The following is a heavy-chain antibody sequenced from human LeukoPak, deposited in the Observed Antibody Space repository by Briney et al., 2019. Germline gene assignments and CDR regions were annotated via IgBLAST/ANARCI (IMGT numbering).Heavy chain of an antibody. CDR1: GYTFTGYY. Sequence: GASVKVSCKASGYTFTGYYMHWVRQAPGQGLEWMGWMNPKRGNTGYAPTFQGRVTITRDTSIDTAFMELSSLRPDDTAVYYCARGGSSSSYYNNYGMDVWGQGTTITVSS. CDR2: MNPKRGNT. D-gene: IGHD6-13*01. CDR3: ARGGSSSSYYNNYGMDV. J-gene: IGHJ6*02. V-gene: IGHV1-8*02.